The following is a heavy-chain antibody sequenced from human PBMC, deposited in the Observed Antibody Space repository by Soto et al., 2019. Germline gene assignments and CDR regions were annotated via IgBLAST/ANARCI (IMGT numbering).Heavy chain of an antibody. V-gene: IGHV4-39*01. CDR3: ARLQAAGPHY. D-gene: IGHD6-13*01. CDR2: IFYDGYT. J-gene: IGHJ4*02. CDR1: GDSISVSHYF. Sequence: QLQLQESGPGLVKPSETLSLTCTVSGDSISVSHYFWGWIRQPPGKGLECIASIFYDGYTVYPPSLQSRALTSVDTTKTQFSLKLPSVAAAGTVLYFCARLQAAGPHYWGQGTLVIVSS.